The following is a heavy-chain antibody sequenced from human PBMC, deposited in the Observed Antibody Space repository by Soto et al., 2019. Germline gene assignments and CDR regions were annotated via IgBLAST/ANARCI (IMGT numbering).Heavy chain of an antibody. CDR2: TYYSGST. Sequence: ASETLSLTCTVSGGSVSSGSYYWSWIRQPPGKGLEWIGYTYYSGSTNYNPSLKSRVTISVDTSKNQFSLKLSSVTAADTAVYYCARDPRYCSGGSCSPFDYWGQGTLVTVSS. CDR3: ARDPRYCSGGSCSPFDY. CDR1: GGSVSSGSYY. D-gene: IGHD2-15*01. V-gene: IGHV4-61*01. J-gene: IGHJ4*02.